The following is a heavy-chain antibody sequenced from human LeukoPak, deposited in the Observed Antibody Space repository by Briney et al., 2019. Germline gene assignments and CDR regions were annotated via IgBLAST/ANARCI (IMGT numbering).Heavy chain of an antibody. CDR3: ASPPGFGESAGY. J-gene: IGHJ4*02. CDR1: GGSISSSSYY. Sequence: SETLSLTCTVSGGSISSSSYYWGWIRQPPGKGLEWIGSIYYSGSTYYNPSLKSRVTISVDTSKNQFSLKLSSVTAADTAVYYCASPPGFGESAGYWGQGTLVTVSS. V-gene: IGHV4-39*07. CDR2: IYYSGST. D-gene: IGHD3-10*01.